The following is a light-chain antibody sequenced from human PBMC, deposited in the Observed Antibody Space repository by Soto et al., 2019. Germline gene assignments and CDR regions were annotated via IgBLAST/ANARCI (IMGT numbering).Light chain of an antibody. CDR2: EVS. J-gene: IGLJ1*01. Sequence: QSVLTQPASVSGSPGQSITISCTGTSSDVGGYNYVSWYQQHPGKAPKLMIYEVSNRPSGVSNRFSGPKSGNTASLTISGLQAEDEADYYCSSYTSSSRYVFGTGTKVTVL. CDR3: SSYTSSSRYV. CDR1: SSDVGGYNY. V-gene: IGLV2-14*01.